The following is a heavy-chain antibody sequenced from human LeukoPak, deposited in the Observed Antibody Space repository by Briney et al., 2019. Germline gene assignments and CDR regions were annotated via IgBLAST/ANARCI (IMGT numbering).Heavy chain of an antibody. D-gene: IGHD3-9*01. CDR3: ARIDILTAFDY. CDR2: ISSSSSYI. J-gene: IGHJ4*02. V-gene: IGHV3-21*01. Sequence: GGSLRPSCAASGFTFSSYSMNWVRQAPGKGLEWVSSISSSSSYIYYADSVKGRFTISRDNAKNSLYLQMNSLRAEDTAVYYCARIDILTAFDYWGQGTLVTVSS. CDR1: GFTFSSYS.